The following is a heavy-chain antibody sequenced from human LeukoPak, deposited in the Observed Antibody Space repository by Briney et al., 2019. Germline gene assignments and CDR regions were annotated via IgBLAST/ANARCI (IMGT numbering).Heavy chain of an antibody. CDR2: MYHSGST. V-gene: IGHV4-30-2*01. CDR3: ARGTTYYYGSGTPLKFDY. Sequence: SETLSLTCAVSGNSLSSDRYSWNWIRQPPGKGLEWIGYMYHSGSTDYNPSLKSRATISIDRSKIQFSLTLTSVTAADTAMYYCARGTTYYYGSGTPLKFDYWGQGILVTVSS. J-gene: IGHJ4*02. D-gene: IGHD3-10*01. CDR1: GNSLSSDRYS.